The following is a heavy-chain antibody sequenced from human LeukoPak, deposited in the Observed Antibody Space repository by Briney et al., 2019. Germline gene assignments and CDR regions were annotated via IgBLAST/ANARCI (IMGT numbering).Heavy chain of an antibody. CDR3: AKDPAFRYFDY. V-gene: IGHV3-23*01. J-gene: IGHJ4*02. Sequence: TGGSLRLSCAASGFTFSSYSMNWVRQAPGKGLEWVSAISGSGGSTYYADSVKGRFTISRDNSKNTLYLRMNSLRAEDTAVYYCAKDPAFRYFDYWGQGTLVTVSS. D-gene: IGHD3-9*01. CDR1: GFTFSSYS. CDR2: ISGSGGST.